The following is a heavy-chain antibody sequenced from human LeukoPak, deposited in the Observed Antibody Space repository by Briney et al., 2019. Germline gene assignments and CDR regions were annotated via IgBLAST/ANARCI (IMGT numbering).Heavy chain of an antibody. CDR1: GFTFSSYA. CDR2: ISISGGST. CDR3: AIMHPYYDGRGCWLQ. Sequence: GGSLRLSCAASGFTFSSYAMSWVRQAPGKGLEWVSGISISGGSTSYADSVKGRFTISRDNPRNTLYMETNSLRAEDTALYYCAIMHPYYDGRGCWLQWGQGTLVTVSS. D-gene: IGHD3-22*01. J-gene: IGHJ4*02. V-gene: IGHV3-23*01.